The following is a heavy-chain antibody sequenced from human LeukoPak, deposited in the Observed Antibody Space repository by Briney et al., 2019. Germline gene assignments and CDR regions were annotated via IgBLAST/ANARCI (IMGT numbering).Heavy chain of an antibody. CDR2: IRSDGRNK. V-gene: IGHV3-30*02. D-gene: IGHD6-19*01. CDR1: GFSFSSYG. J-gene: IGHJ4*02. Sequence: GGSLRLSCAGSGFSFSSYGMHWVRQAPGKGVEGMAFIRSDGRNKYYADSVKGRFTISRDNSKNTLYLQMNSLRAEDTAVYYCARILDSAWGELGYWGQGTLVTVSS. CDR3: ARILDSAWGELGY.